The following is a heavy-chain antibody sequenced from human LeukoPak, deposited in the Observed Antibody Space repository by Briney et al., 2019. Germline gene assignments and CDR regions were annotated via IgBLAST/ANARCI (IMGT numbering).Heavy chain of an antibody. D-gene: IGHD2-2*01. J-gene: IGHJ6*02. CDR2: INHSGST. Sequence: PSETLSLTCAVCGGSFNGYYWSWIRQPPGKGLEWIGEINHSGSTNYNPSLKSRVTISVDTSKNQFSLKLSSVTAADTAVYYCARGYIVVVPAAEEAYYYYYGMDVWGQGTTVTVSS. V-gene: IGHV4-34*01. CDR1: GGSFNGYY. CDR3: ARGYIVVVPAAEEAYYYYYGMDV.